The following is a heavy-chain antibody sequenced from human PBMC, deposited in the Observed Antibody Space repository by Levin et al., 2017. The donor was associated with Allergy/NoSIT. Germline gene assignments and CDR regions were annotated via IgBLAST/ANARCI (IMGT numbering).Heavy chain of an antibody. CDR1: GFTFSTYW. Sequence: GESLKISCAASGFTFSTYWMSWVRQAPGKGLEWVANINQDGSEKHYVDSVKGRFTISRDNAKNSLYLQMNSLRAEDTAVFYCARVGWGGDGGMDVWGQGTTVTVSS. V-gene: IGHV3-7*01. CDR2: INQDGSEK. CDR3: ARVGWGGDGGMDV. J-gene: IGHJ6*02. D-gene: IGHD3-16*01.